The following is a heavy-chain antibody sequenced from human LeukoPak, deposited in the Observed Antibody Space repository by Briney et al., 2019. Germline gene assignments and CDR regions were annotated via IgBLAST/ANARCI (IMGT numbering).Heavy chain of an antibody. Sequence: SETLSLTCTVSGGSISSSSYYWGWIRQPPGKGLEWIGSIYYSGSTYYSPSLKSRVTISVDTSKNQFSLKLSSVTAADTAVYYCAREIAGSFDYWGQGTLVTVSS. CDR2: IYYSGST. CDR3: AREIAGSFDY. D-gene: IGHD2-21*01. V-gene: IGHV4-39*02. CDR1: GGSISSSSYY. J-gene: IGHJ4*02.